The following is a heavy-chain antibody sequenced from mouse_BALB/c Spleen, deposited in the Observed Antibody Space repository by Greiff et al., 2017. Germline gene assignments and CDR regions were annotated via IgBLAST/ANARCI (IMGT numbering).Heavy chain of an antibody. Sequence: LQQPGSELVRPGASVKLSCKASGYTFTSYWMHWVKQRPGQGLEWIGNIYPGSGSTNYDEKFKSKATLTVDTSSSTAYMQLSSLTSEDSAVYYCTREGTYYGYGVAYWGQGTLVTVSA. J-gene: IGHJ3*01. CDR1: GYTFTSYW. D-gene: IGHD2-2*01. CDR3: TREGTYYGYGVAY. CDR2: IYPGSGST. V-gene: IGHV1S22*01.